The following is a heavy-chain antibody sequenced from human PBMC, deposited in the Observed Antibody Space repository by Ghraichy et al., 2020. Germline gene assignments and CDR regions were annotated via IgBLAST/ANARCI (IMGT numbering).Heavy chain of an antibody. V-gene: IGHV4-59*08. J-gene: IGHJ4*02. D-gene: IGHD1-26*01. CDR2: IYYSGST. CDR3: ARHVLLGATTSLALDY. CDR1: GGSISSYY. Sequence: SQTLSLTCTVSGGSISSYYWSWIRQPPGKGLEWIGYIYYSGSTNYNPSLKSRVTISVDTSKNQFSLKLSSVTAADTAVYYCARHVLLGATTSLALDYWGQGTLVTVSS.